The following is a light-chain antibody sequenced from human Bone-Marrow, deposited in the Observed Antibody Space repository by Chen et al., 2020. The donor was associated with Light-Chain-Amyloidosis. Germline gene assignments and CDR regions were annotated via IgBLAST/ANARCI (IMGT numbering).Light chain of an antibody. J-gene: IGLJ3*02. CDR3: YSTDGGGDHRGV. V-gene: IGLV3-10*01. CDR1: ALPRKY. CDR2: EDS. Sequence: SYALTQPPPVSVSPGQTSRITCAGNALPRKYAYWYQQKSGQAPVLVIYEDSKRPSGIPERFSGSSSGTMATFTISGAQVEDEADYYCYSTDGGGDHRGVFGGGTKLTVL.